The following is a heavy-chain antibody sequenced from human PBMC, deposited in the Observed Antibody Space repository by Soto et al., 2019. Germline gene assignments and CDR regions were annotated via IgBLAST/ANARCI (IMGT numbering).Heavy chain of an antibody. CDR2: IYYSGST. J-gene: IGHJ4*02. Sequence: SETLSLTCTVSGGSISSYYWSWIRQPPGKGLEWIGYIYYSGSTNYNPSLKSRVTISVDTSKNQFSLKLSSVTAADTAVYYCARDPSVSGSYFSYWGQGTLVTVSS. CDR1: GGSISSYY. D-gene: IGHD1-26*01. V-gene: IGHV4-59*01. CDR3: ARDPSVSGSYFSY.